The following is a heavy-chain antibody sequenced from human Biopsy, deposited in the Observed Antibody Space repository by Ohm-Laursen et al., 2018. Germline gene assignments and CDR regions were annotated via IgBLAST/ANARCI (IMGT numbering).Heavy chain of an antibody. J-gene: IGHJ5*02. CDR3: TRGGYYYDSLAYYYWFDP. D-gene: IGHD3-22*01. V-gene: IGHV1-2*02. Sequence: SVKASCTASGYTFTGYHVHWVRQAPGQGLEWMGWINAKTGDTNYAQKFQGRVTMTRDTSISTAYVDLSSLRSDDTAVYYCTRGGYYYDSLAYYYWFDPWGQGTLVTVSS. CDR1: GYTFTGYH. CDR2: INAKTGDT.